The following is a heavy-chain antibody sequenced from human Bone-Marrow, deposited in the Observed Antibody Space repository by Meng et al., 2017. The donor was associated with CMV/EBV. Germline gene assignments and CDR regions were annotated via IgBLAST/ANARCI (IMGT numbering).Heavy chain of an antibody. CDR1: GYTFTSYY. CDR2: INPSGGST. D-gene: IGHD3-22*01. J-gene: IGHJ6*02. CDR3: ARWVSYYYGMDV. Sequence: ASVKVSCKASGYTFTSYYMHWVRQAPGQGLEWMGIINPSGGSTSYAQKFQGRVTMTRDTSTSTVYMELSSLRSEDTAVYYWARWVSYYYGMDVWGQGTTVTGSS. V-gene: IGHV1-46*01.